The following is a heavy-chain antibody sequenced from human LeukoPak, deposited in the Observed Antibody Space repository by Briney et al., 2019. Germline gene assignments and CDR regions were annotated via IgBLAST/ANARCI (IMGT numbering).Heavy chain of an antibody. J-gene: IGHJ4*02. CDR1: GFTFSSYW. CDR2: IKQDGSEK. V-gene: IGHV3-7*05. CDR3: ATSRTLDH. Sequence: RAGGSLRLSCATPGFTFSSYWMNWVRQAPGKGLEWVANIKQDGSEKYYVDSVKGRLTISRDNAKSSLYLQMNSLRVEDTAVYYCATSRTLDHWGQGTLVTVSS.